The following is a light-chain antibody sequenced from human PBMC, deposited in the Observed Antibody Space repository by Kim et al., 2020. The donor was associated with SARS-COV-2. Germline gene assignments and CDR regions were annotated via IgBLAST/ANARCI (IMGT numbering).Light chain of an antibody. J-gene: IGKJ4*01. Sequence: SPGERASLSCRASQSVSSSQLAWYQQKPGQAPRLFIYGASSRATGIPDRFSGSGSGTDFTLTISTLEPEDFAVYYCQQYGGSPEVSFGGGTKLEI. V-gene: IGKV3-20*01. CDR2: GAS. CDR1: QSVSSSQ. CDR3: QQYGGSPEVS.